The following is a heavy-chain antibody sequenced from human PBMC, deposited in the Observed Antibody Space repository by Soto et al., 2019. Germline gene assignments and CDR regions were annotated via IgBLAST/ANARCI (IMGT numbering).Heavy chain of an antibody. D-gene: IGHD1-26*01. CDR2: ISNSGGNT. CDR1: GFTFSSYA. Sequence: GGSLRLSCAASGFTFSSYAMNWVSQAPGKGLEWVSAISNSGGNTYYADSVKGRFTISRDNSKNTLYLQMNSLRTEDTAVYYCAKSGSHSYFDYWGQGTLVTVSS. CDR3: AKSGSHSYFDY. J-gene: IGHJ4*02. V-gene: IGHV3-23*01.